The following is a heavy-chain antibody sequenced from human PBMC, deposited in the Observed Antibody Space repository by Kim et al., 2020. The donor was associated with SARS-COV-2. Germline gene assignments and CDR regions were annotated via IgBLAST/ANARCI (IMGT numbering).Heavy chain of an antibody. CDR3: AKDLERLAASTNYYGDYNGMDV. V-gene: IGHV3-30*18. J-gene: IGHJ6*01. D-gene: IGHD3-10*01. Sequence: GGSLRLSCAASGFTFSTYGMHWVRQAPGKGLEWLAVISSDGSEKYYAGSVKGRFTISRDNSKTTLYLQMNTLRGVDRSVYYCAKDLERLAASTNYYGDYNGMDVWRRGPTASVS. CDR2: ISSDGSEK. CDR1: GFTFSTYG.